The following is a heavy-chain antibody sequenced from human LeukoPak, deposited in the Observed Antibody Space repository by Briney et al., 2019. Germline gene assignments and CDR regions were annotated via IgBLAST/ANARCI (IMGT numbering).Heavy chain of an antibody. J-gene: IGHJ2*01. D-gene: IGHD3/OR15-3a*01. V-gene: IGHV3-7*01. CDR1: GFRFDTYW. CDR2: INQDESRK. CDR3: AKLIRDVTIYDF. Sequence: GGSLRLSCAASGFRFDTYWMSWVRQAPGKGLEWVASINQDESRKHYSDSVRGRFTISRDNTRNSLFLHMDSLSVDDTAIYYCAKLIRDVTIYDFWGRGALVTVSS.